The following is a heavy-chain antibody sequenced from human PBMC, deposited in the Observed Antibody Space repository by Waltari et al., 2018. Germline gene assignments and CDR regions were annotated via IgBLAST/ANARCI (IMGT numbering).Heavy chain of an antibody. J-gene: IGHJ5*02. CDR3: ARRCSSTSCYYWFDP. CDR1: GGSISSSSYY. D-gene: IGHD2-2*01. Sequence: QLQLQESGPGLVKPSETLSLTCTVSGGSISSSSYYWGWIRKPPGKGLEWIGSIYYSGSTYYNPSLKSRVTISLDTSKNQFSLKLSSVTAADTAVYYCARRCSSTSCYYWFDPWGQGTLVTVSS. V-gene: IGHV4-39*01. CDR2: IYYSGST.